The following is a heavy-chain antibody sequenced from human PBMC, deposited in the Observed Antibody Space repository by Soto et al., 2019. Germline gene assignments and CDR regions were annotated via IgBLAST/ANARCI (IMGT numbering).Heavy chain of an antibody. D-gene: IGHD6-19*01. CDR1: GYTFTSYY. J-gene: IGHJ6*03. V-gene: IGHV1-46*01. CDR2: INPSGGST. CDR3: ARERAAVAGTYYYYYMDV. Sequence: ASVKVSCKASGYTFTSYYMHWVRQAPGQGLEWMGIINPSGGSTSYAQKFQGRVTMTRDTSTSTVYMELSSLRSEDTAVYYCARERAAVAGTYYYYYMDVWGKGTTVTVSS.